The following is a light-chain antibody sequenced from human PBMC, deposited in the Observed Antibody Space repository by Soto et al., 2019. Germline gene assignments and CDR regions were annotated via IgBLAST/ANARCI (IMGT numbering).Light chain of an antibody. V-gene: IGKV3-15*01. CDR3: QQYNNWPLT. Sequence: PGERATLSCRASQSVSNYLAWYQQKPGQAPRLHIYDASNMATGIPARFSGSGSRTDFTLTISSLQSEDFTVYYRQQYNNWPLTFGGGT. CDR2: DAS. J-gene: IGKJ4*01. CDR1: QSVSNY.